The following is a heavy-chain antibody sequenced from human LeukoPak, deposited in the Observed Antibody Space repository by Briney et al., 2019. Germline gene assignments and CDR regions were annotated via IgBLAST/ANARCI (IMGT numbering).Heavy chain of an antibody. CDR3: VRDADSSGYCGY. V-gene: IGHV1-2*02. D-gene: IGHD3-22*01. J-gene: IGHJ4*02. CDR1: GYTFTGYY. Sequence: ASVNVTCKASGYTFTGYYMHWVRQPHGQGLGWMGWINPNSGGTNYAQKFQGRVTMTRDTSISTAYMELSRLRSDDTAVYYCVRDADSSGYCGYWGQGTLVTCSS. CDR2: INPNSGGT.